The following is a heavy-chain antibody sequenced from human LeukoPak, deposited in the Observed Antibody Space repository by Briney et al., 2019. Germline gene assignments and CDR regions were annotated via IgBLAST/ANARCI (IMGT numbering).Heavy chain of an antibody. CDR3: ARQNYDFWSGYFYCFDY. V-gene: IGHV4-39*01. Sequence: SETLSLTCTVSGGSISSSSYYWGWIRQPPGKGLEWIGSIYYSGSTYYNPSLKSRVTISVDTSKNQFSLKLSSVTAADTAVYYCARQNYDFWSGYFYCFDYWGQGTLVTVSS. CDR2: IYYSGST. J-gene: IGHJ4*02. CDR1: GGSISSSSYY. D-gene: IGHD3-3*01.